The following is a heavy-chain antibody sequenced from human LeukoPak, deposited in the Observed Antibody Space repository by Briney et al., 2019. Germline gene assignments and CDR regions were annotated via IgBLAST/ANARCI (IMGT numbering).Heavy chain of an antibody. CDR1: GASISSYY. J-gene: IGHJ4*02. Sequence: SETLSLTCTVSGASISSYYWSWVRQPAGKGLEWIGRIYSSGSTNYNPSLKSRVTMSVDTSENQFSLNLTSVTAADTAVYYCARILNGYFLDYWGQGTLVTVSS. CDR3: ARILNGYFLDY. CDR2: IYSSGST. D-gene: IGHD3-9*01. V-gene: IGHV4-4*07.